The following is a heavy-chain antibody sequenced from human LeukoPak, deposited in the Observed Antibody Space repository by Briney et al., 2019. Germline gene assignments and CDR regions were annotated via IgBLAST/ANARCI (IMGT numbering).Heavy chain of an antibody. V-gene: IGHV3-49*04. CDR2: IRSRAYGGTT. J-gene: IGHJ6*02. CDR3: ARGPILLWIHNGMDV. D-gene: IGHD5-18*01. CDR1: GLTFGRYW. Sequence: GGSLRLSCAASGLTFGRYWLTWVRQAPGKGLEWVGFIRSRAYGGTTEYAASVKGRFTISRDDSKGIAYLEMNSLETEDTALYYCARGPILLWIHNGMDVWGQGTTVTVSS.